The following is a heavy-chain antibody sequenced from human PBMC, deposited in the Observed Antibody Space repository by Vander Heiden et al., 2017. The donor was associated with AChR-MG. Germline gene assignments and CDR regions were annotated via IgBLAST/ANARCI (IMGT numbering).Heavy chain of an antibody. D-gene: IGHD3-22*01. CDR1: GFTFRSYW. CDR3: ARDRAYYDSSGYYSDLDY. J-gene: IGHJ4*02. CDR2: IKQDGSEK. V-gene: IGHV3-7*01. Sequence: EVQLVESGGGLVQPGGSLRLSCAASGFTFRSYWMSWVRQAPGKGLEWVANIKQDGSEKYYVDSVKGRFTISRDNAKNSLYLQMNSLRAEDTAVYYCARDRAYYDSSGYYSDLDYWGQGTLVTVSS.